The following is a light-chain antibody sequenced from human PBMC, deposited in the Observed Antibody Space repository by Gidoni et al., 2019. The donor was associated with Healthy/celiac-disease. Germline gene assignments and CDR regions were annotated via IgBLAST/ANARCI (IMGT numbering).Light chain of an antibody. CDR3: QQYGSSPMCS. CDR1: QSVSSSY. V-gene: IGKV3-20*01. J-gene: IGKJ2*04. Sequence: TVLTPSPGTLSLSPGERATLSCRASQSVSSSYLAWYQQKPGQAPRLLIYGASSRATGIQDRFSGSGYGTDFTLTISRLEPEDFAVYYCQQYGSSPMCSFGQGTKLEIK. CDR2: GAS.